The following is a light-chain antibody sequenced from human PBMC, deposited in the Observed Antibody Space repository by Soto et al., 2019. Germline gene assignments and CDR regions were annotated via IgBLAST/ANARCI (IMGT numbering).Light chain of an antibody. J-gene: IGLJ1*01. CDR2: HVT. CDR3: SSYSSSTAYI. CDR1: SSDVGGYSY. V-gene: IGLV2-14*03. Sequence: QSALTQPAPVSGSPGQSITISCTGTSSDVGGYSYVSWYQQHPGDAPKLMIYHVTNRPSGVSDRFSGSKSGNTASLTISGLQAEDVADSYCSSYSSSTAYIFGTGTKVTV.